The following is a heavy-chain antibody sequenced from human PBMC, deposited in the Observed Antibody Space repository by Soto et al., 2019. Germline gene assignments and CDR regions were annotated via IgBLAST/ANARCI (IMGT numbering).Heavy chain of an antibody. CDR2: MNPNSGNT. J-gene: IGHJ6*02. CDR1: GYTFTSYD. Sequence: ASVKVSCKASGYTFTSYDINWVRQATGQGLEWMGWMNPNSGNTGYAQKFQGRVTMTRNTSISTAYMELSSLRSEDTAVYYCARGQLMVCATIYYYYYGMDVWGQGTTVTVSS. D-gene: IGHD2-8*01. CDR3: ARGQLMVCATIYYYYYGMDV. V-gene: IGHV1-8*01.